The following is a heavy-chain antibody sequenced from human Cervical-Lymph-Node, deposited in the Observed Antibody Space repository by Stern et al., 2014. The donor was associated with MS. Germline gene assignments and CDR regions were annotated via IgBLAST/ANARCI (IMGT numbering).Heavy chain of an antibody. CDR2: INAGNGNT. Sequence: QVQLVQSGAEVKKPGASVKVSCKASGYTFTSYAMHWVRQAPGQRLEWMGWINAGNGNTKYSQKFQGRVTITRDTSESTAYMELSSLRSEDTAVYYCARPLYYYYGMDVWGQGTTVTVSS. J-gene: IGHJ6*02. CDR3: ARPLYYYYGMDV. CDR1: GYTFTSYA. V-gene: IGHV1-3*01.